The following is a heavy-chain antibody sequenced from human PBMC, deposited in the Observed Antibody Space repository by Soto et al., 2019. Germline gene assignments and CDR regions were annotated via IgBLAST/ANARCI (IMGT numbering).Heavy chain of an antibody. CDR1: GYTFTSYY. Sequence: ASVKVSCKASGYTFTSYYMHWVRQAPGQGLEWMGIINPSGGSTSYAQKFQGRVTMTRDTSTGTVYMELSSLRSEDTAVYYCARDRLMVRGVRGDAFDIWGQGTMVTVSS. J-gene: IGHJ3*02. CDR3: ARDRLMVRGVRGDAFDI. D-gene: IGHD3-10*01. CDR2: INPSGGST. V-gene: IGHV1-46*01.